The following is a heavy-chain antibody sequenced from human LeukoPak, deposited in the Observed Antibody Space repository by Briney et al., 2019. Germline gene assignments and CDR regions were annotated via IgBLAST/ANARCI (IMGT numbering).Heavy chain of an antibody. Sequence: SVKVSCKASGGTFSSYAISWVRQAPGQGLEWTGGIIPIFGTANYAQKFQGRVTITADESTSTAYMELSSLRSEDTAVYYCARDQALYDFWSGYKENWFDPWGQGTLVTVSS. CDR2: IIPIFGTA. V-gene: IGHV1-69*01. J-gene: IGHJ5*02. D-gene: IGHD3-3*01. CDR3: ARDQALYDFWSGYKENWFDP. CDR1: GGTFSSYA.